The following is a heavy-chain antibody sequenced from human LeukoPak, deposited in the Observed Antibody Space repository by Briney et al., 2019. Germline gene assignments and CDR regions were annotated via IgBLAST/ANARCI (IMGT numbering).Heavy chain of an antibody. Sequence: SETLSLTCTVSGGSISSYYWSWIRQPPGKGLEWIGYIYHSGSTKYNPSLKSRVTISVDTSKSQFSLKLSSVTAADTAVYYCARGQSDERITMVRGAYYWGQGTLVTVSS. CDR2: IYHSGST. V-gene: IGHV4-59*01. CDR3: ARGQSDERITMVRGAYY. D-gene: IGHD3-10*01. J-gene: IGHJ4*02. CDR1: GGSISSYY.